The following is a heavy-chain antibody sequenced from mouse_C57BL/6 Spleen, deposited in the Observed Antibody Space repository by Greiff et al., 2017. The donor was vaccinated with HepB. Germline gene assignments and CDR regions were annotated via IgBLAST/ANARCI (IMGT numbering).Heavy chain of an antibody. J-gene: IGHJ3*01. Sequence: VKLQESGAELARPGASVKMSCKASGYTFTSYTMHWVKQRPGQGLEWIGYINPSSGYTKYNQKFKDKATLTADKSSSTAYMQLSSLTSEDSAVYYCARRYDYDGFAYWGQGTLVTVSA. D-gene: IGHD2-4*01. CDR2: INPSSGYT. CDR3: ARRYDYDGFAY. V-gene: IGHV1-4*01. CDR1: GYTFTSYT.